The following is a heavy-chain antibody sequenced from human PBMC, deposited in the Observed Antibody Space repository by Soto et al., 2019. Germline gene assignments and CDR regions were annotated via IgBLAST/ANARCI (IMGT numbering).Heavy chain of an antibody. CDR1: GFTFSSYA. Sequence: GGSLRLSCAASGFTFSSYAMSWVRQAPGKGLEWVSAISGSGGSTYYADSVRGRFTISRDNSKNTLYLQMNSLRAEDTAVYYCAKAGGRQYYDFWSGSGTDNWFDPWGQGTLVTVSS. D-gene: IGHD3-3*01. CDR3: AKAGGRQYYDFWSGSGTDNWFDP. J-gene: IGHJ5*02. V-gene: IGHV3-23*01. CDR2: ISGSGGST.